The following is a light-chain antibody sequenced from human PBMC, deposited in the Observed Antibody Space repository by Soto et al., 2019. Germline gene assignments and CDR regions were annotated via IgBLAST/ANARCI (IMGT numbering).Light chain of an antibody. Sequence: QSVLTQPPSASGSPGQSVTISCTGTSSDVGGYNFVSWYQQHPGKAPKLMIYEVSERPSGVPDRFSGSKSDNTASLTVSGLQAEDEADYCCSSYAGSNIVVFGGGTKLTVL. J-gene: IGLJ2*01. V-gene: IGLV2-8*01. CDR3: SSYAGSNIVV. CDR1: SSDVGGYNF. CDR2: EVS.